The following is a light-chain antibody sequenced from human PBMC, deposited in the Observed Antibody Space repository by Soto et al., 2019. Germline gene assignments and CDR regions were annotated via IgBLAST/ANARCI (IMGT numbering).Light chain of an antibody. Sequence: ETMRTQSPDTLSVSLGERATLSCRASQSLRSSLAWYQQKPGQAPRLLIYDASTRATGIPARFSGSGSGTDFTLTISGLQSEDFATYYCQQLNSYPITFGQGTRLEIK. CDR3: QQLNSYPIT. CDR1: QSLRSS. V-gene: IGKV3-15*01. CDR2: DAS. J-gene: IGKJ5*01.